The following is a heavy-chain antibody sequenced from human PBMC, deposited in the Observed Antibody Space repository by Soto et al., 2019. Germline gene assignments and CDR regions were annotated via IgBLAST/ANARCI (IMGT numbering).Heavy chain of an antibody. Sequence: QVHLEQSGAEVKKPGSSVKVSCKASGGTFSTNGVSWVRQAPGQVLEWMGGIIPIFETTNYAQKFQGRVTITADESTGTAYLDLSSLRSEDTAVYYCACTIGVAGTRYTWLDPWGQGTLVTVSS. CDR3: ACTIGVAGTRYTWLDP. V-gene: IGHV1-69*01. CDR1: GGTFSTNG. D-gene: IGHD6-19*01. CDR2: IIPIFETT. J-gene: IGHJ5*02.